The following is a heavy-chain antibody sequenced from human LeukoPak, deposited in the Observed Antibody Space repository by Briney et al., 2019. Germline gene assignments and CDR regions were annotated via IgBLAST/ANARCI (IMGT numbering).Heavy chain of an antibody. J-gene: IGHJ5*02. CDR1: GGSIISSSYN. CDR2: IYHSGTT. Sequence: SETLSLTCAVSGGSIISSSYNWGWIRQPPGKGLEWIGTIYHSGTTYYNPSLKSRVTISVDTSKNQFFLRLSSVTAADTAVYYCARLPTGYPNWFDPWGQGSLVTVSS. CDR3: ARLPTGYPNWFDP. V-gene: IGHV4-39*01. D-gene: IGHD3-9*01.